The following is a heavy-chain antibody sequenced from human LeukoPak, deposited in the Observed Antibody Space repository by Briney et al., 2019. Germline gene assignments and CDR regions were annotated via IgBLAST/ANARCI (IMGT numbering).Heavy chain of an antibody. Sequence: SETLSLTCAVYGGSFSGYYWSWGRPPPGTGLGWVGEINHSGSTNYNPSLKSRVTISVDSPKHQFSLKLSSVTAADAAVYYCARRNRITMIVVVIRGPFDPWGQGTLVTVSS. CDR2: INHSGST. CDR1: GGSFSGYY. D-gene: IGHD3-22*01. J-gene: IGHJ5*02. V-gene: IGHV4-34*01. CDR3: ARRNRITMIVVVIRGPFDP.